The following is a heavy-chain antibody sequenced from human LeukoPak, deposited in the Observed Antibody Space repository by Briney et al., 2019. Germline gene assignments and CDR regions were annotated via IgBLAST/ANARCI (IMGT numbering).Heavy chain of an antibody. CDR3: ARSGPKIAAAAYMDV. J-gene: IGHJ6*03. CDR2: ISAYNGNT. Sequence: SVKVSCKASGYTFTSYGISWVRQAPGQGLEWMGWISAYNGNTNYAQKLQGKVTMTTDTSTSTAYMELRSLRSDDTAVYYCARSGPKIAAAAYMDVWGKGTTVTVSS. CDR1: GYTFTSYG. V-gene: IGHV1-18*01. D-gene: IGHD6-13*01.